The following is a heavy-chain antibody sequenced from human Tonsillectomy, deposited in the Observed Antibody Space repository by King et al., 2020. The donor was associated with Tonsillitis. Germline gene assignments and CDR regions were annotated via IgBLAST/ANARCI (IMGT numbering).Heavy chain of an antibody. D-gene: IGHD1-26*01. CDR2: ISSSRI. CDR1: GFTFGSYA. Sequence: VQLVESGGGLVQPGGSLRLSCTASGFTFGSYAMNWVRQAPGKGLEWLSHISSSRIMYTDSVKGRFTVSRDDAKNSLYLQMNSLRADDTAVYYCARDDKWALDYWGQGALVTVSS. J-gene: IGHJ4*02. CDR3: ARDDKWALDY. V-gene: IGHV3-48*01.